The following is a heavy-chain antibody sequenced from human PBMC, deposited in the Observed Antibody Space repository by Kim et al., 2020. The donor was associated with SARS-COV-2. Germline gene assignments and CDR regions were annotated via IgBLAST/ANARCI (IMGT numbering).Heavy chain of an antibody. CDR1: GFTFSNYD. V-gene: IGHV3-30*18. CDR2: ISYDGRKK. Sequence: GGSLRLSCAASGFTFSNYDMFWVRQAPGKGLEWVATISYDGRKKFYVDSVKGRFTISRDNSENTLYLHMNDLGTKDTAVYYCAKAHATYYYDSSVYPPYFQSWGLGSQVTVSS. J-gene: IGHJ4*02. CDR3: AKAHATYYYDSSVYPPYFQS. D-gene: IGHD3-22*01.